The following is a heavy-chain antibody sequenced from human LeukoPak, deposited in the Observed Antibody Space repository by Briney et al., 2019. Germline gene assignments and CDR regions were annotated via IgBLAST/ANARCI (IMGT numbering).Heavy chain of an antibody. Sequence: SETLSLTCAVYGGSFSGYYWSWIRQPPGKGLEWIGEINHSGSTNYNPSLKSRVTISVDTSKNQFSLKLSSVTAADTAVYYGARVGEYCSGGSCYAPEVYYYMDVWGKGTTVTVSS. CDR1: GGSFSGYY. V-gene: IGHV4-34*01. J-gene: IGHJ6*03. CDR2: INHSGST. D-gene: IGHD2-15*01. CDR3: ARVGEYCSGGSCYAPEVYYYMDV.